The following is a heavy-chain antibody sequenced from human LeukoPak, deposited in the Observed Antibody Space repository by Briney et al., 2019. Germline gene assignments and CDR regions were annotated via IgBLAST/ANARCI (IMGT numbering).Heavy chain of an antibody. V-gene: IGHV1-24*01. Sequence: ASVKVSCKVSGYTLTELSMHWVRQAPGKGLEWMGGFDPEDGEIIYAQKFQGRVTMTEDTSTDTAYMELSSLRSEDTAVYYCATGRGMQLWYGAPPLNYWGQGTLVTVSS. D-gene: IGHD5-18*01. CDR1: GYTLTELS. CDR3: ATGRGMQLWYGAPPLNY. J-gene: IGHJ4*02. CDR2: FDPEDGEI.